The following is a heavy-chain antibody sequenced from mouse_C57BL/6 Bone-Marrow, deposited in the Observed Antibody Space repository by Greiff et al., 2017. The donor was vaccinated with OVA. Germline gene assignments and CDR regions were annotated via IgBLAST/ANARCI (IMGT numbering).Heavy chain of an antibody. CDR3: ARVAYYGSSYGVAY. J-gene: IGHJ3*01. D-gene: IGHD1-1*01. Sequence: VQLQQSGPELVKPGASVKISCKASGYTFTDYYMNWVKQSHGKSLEWIGDINPNNGGTSYNQKFKGKATLTVDKSSSTAYMELRSLTSEDSAVYYCARVAYYGSSYGVAYWGQGTLVTVSA. V-gene: IGHV1-26*01. CDR1: GYTFTDYY. CDR2: INPNNGGT.